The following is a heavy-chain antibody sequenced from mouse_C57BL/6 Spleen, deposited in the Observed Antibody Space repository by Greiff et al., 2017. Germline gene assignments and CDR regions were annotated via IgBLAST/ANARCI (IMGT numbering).Heavy chain of an antibody. V-gene: IGHV3-6*01. Sequence: EVQLQESGPGLVKPSQSLSLTCSVTGYSITSGYYWNWIRQFPGNKLEWMGYISYDGSNNYNPSLKNRISVTRDTSKNPFFLKLNSVTTADTATYYCARGSSSYYYAMAYWGQGTSVTVSA. D-gene: IGHD1-1*01. CDR2: ISYDGSN. CDR3: ARGSSSYYYAMAY. J-gene: IGHJ4*01. CDR1: GYSITSGYY.